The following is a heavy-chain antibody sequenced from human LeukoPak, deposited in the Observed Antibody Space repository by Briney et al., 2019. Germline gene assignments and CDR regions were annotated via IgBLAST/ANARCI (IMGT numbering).Heavy chain of an antibody. CDR1: GYTLTELS. CDR2: FDPEDGET. J-gene: IGHJ4*02. V-gene: IGHV1-24*01. CDR3: ATPTGFDILTGFYY. Sequence: ASVKVSCKVSGYTLTELSMHWVRQAPGKGLEWMGGFDPEDGETIHAQKFQGRVTMTEDTSTDTAYMELSSLRSEDTAVYYCATPTGFDILTGFYYWGQGTLVTVSS. D-gene: IGHD3-9*01.